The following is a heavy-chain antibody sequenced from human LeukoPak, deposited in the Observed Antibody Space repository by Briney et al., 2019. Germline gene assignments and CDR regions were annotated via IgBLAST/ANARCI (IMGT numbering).Heavy chain of an antibody. CDR2: IYSTGST. V-gene: IGHV4-61*02. D-gene: IGHD3-22*01. CDR3: ARVGYSSGYYYYFDY. CDR1: GGSICSSSYY. J-gene: IGHJ4*02. Sequence: PSQTLSLTCTVSGGSICSSSYYWSWIRQPAGKGLEWIGRIYSTGSTNYNPSLKSRVTISVDTSKNQFSLKLSSVTAADTSVYYCARVGYSSGYYYYFDYWGQGTLVTVSS.